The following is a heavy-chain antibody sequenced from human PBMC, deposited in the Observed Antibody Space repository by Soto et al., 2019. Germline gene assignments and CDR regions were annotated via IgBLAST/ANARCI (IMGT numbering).Heavy chain of an antibody. D-gene: IGHD3-22*01. CDR3: AKDQLSLGRYYYDSSGYYYVY. V-gene: IGHV3-23*01. J-gene: IGHJ4*02. CDR2: ISGSGGST. Sequence: EVQLLESGGGLVQPGGSLRLSCAASGFTFSSYAMSWVRQAPGKGLEWVAAISGSGGSTDYPDSVKGRFTISRDNSKNTLYLQMHSLRAEDTAVYYCAKDQLSLGRYYYDSSGYYYVYWRQGPLVTVSS. CDR1: GFTFSSYA.